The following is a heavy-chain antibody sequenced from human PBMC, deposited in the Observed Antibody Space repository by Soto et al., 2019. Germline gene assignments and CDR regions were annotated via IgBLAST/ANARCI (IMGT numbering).Heavy chain of an antibody. CDR3: AKGSSGWYERFDY. J-gene: IGHJ4*02. V-gene: IGHV1-8*01. D-gene: IGHD6-19*01. Sequence: ASVKVSCTASGYTFTSYEINWVRQATGQGLEWMGWMNPNSGNTGYAQKFQGRVTMTRNTSISTAYMELSSLRPEDTAVYYCAKGSSGWYERFDYWGQGTLVTVSS. CDR1: GYTFTSYE. CDR2: MNPNSGNT.